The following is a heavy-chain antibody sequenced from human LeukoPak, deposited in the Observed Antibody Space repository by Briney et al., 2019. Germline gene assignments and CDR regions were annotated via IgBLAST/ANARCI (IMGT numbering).Heavy chain of an antibody. D-gene: IGHD3-10*01. J-gene: IGHJ6*03. Sequence: PGGSLRLSCAASGFTFSSYSMNWVRQAPGKGLEWVSSISSSSSYIYYADLVKGRFTISRDNAKNSLYLQMNSLRAEDTAVYYCARDWFGGNMDVWGKGTTVTVSS. CDR1: GFTFSSYS. CDR3: ARDWFGGNMDV. V-gene: IGHV3-21*01. CDR2: ISSSSSYI.